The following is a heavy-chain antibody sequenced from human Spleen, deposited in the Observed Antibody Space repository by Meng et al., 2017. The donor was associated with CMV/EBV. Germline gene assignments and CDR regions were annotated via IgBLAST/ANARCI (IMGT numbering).Heavy chain of an antibody. CDR2: ITPMFAIT. Sequence: GPFSSYSISWLRQAPGQGLEWMGGITPMFAITKYAQKFQGRVTFTADEPATTVSMEMSSLTSEDTAIYYCARGLGDLEMTSTNWFDPWGQGTLVTVSS. CDR3: ARGLGDLEMTSTNWFDP. V-gene: IGHV1-69*01. CDR1: GPFSSYS. D-gene: IGHD5-24*01. J-gene: IGHJ5*02.